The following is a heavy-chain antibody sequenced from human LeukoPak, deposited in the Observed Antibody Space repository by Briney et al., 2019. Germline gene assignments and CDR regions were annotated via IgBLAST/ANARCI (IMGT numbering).Heavy chain of an antibody. Sequence: SETLSLTCTVSGGSISSSSYYWGWIRQPPGKGLEWIGSIYYSGSTYYNPSLKSRVTISVDTSKNQFSLKLSSVTAADTAVYYCARNIVVVVAATHGWFDPWGQGTLVTVSS. D-gene: IGHD2-15*01. CDR2: IYYSGST. CDR1: GGSISSSSYY. J-gene: IGHJ5*02. CDR3: ARNIVVVVAATHGWFDP. V-gene: IGHV4-39*07.